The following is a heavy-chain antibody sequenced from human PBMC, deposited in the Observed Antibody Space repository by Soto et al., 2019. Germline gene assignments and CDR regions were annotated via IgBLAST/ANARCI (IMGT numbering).Heavy chain of an antibody. J-gene: IGHJ5*02. V-gene: IGHV4-39*01. D-gene: IGHD6-13*01. CDR2: IYYSGST. CDR3: ARAGIAAAGNWLDP. Sequence: PSETLSLTCTVSGGSISSSSYYWGWIRQPPGKGLEWIGSIYYSGSTYYNPSLKSRVTISVDTSKNQFSLKLSSVTAADTAVYYCARAGIAAAGNWLDPWGQGTLLTVSS. CDR1: GGSISSSSYY.